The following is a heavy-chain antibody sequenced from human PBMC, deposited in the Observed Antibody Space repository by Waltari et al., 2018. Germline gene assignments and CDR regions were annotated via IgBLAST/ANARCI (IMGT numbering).Heavy chain of an antibody. D-gene: IGHD2-15*01. V-gene: IGHV4-39*01. CDR2: MYYSGST. Sequence: QLQLQESGPGLVKASETLSLTCTVSGDSISSSSYYWGWVLQPPGKGLEWIGNMYYSGSTYSNPSLKGRVTISGDTSKSQFSLKLSSVTAADTSMYYCVRHARTTSGGKHFDHWGQGMLVTVSP. CDR3: VRHARTTSGGKHFDH. CDR1: GDSISSSSYY. J-gene: IGHJ4*02.